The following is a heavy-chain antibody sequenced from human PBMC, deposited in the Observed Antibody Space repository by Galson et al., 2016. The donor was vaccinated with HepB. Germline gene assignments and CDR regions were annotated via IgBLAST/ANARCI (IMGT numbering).Heavy chain of an antibody. V-gene: IGHV1-18*04. CDR3: ARNSSSRDAFDI. CDR2: ISAYNGYT. D-gene: IGHD2-2*01. CDR1: GYTFTRFG. Sequence: SVKVSCKASGYTFTRFGITWIRQAPGQGLEWMGWISAYNGYTNYAQKFQGRVPMTTDTSTRTAYMELGSLKSDDTAVYYWARNSSSRDAFDIWGQGAMVTVSS. J-gene: IGHJ3*02.